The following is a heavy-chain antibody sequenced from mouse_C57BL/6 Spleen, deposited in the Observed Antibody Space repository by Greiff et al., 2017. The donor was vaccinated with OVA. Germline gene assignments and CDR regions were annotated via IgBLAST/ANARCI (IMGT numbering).Heavy chain of an antibody. J-gene: IGHJ2*01. CDR3: ARRPGGRYFDY. Sequence: QVQLKQPGAELVKPGASVKLSCKASGYTFTSYWMQWVKQRPGQGLEWIGEIDPSDSYTNYNQKFKGKATLTVDTSYSTAYMQRSSLTAEDAAVYYCARRPGGRYFDYWGKGTTLTVSS. V-gene: IGHV1-50*01. CDR2: IDPSDSYT. D-gene: IGHD1-1*02. CDR1: GYTFTSYW.